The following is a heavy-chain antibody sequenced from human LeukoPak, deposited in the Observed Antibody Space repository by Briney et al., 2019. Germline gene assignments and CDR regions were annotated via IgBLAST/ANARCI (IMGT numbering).Heavy chain of an antibody. CDR1: RSTLSNYW. CDR2: IKQDGSET. D-gene: IGHD6-19*01. V-gene: IGHV3-7*01. CDR3: ARQRGSGCLDY. J-gene: IGHJ4*02. Sequence: GGSLRLSCAASRSTLSNYWMSWVRQAPGKGLEWVANIKQDGSETYYVDSVKGRFTISRDNAKNSLSLQMNSLRAEDTAVYYCARQRGSGCLDYWGQGTLVTVSS.